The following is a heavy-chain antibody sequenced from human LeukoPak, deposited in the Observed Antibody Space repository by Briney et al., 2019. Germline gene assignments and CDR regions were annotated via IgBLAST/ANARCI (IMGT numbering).Heavy chain of an antibody. J-gene: IGHJ3*02. CDR1: TDSFSSHY. V-gene: IGHV4-59*11. D-gene: IGHD4-17*01. CDR3: ARDLVTVTKGFDI. CDR2: ISYIGST. Sequence: PSETLSLTCAVSTDSFSSHYWTWLRQPPGKGLEWIGYISYIGSTNYNPSLKSRVTISIHTSKNQFSLKLSSVTAADTAVYYCARDLVTVTKGFDIWGQGTMVSVSS.